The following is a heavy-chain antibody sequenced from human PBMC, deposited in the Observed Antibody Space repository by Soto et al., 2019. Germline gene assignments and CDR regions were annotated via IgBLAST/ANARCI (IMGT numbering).Heavy chain of an antibody. V-gene: IGHV4-34*01. CDR2: INHSGST. Sequence: QVQLQQWGAGLLKPSETLSLTCAVYGGSFSGYYWSWIRHPPGKGLAWIGEINHSGSTNYNPSLKSRVTISVDTSKNQFSLKLSSVTAADTAVYYCARGAAGDYYYGMDVWGQGTTVTVSS. CDR3: ARGAAGDYYYGMDV. CDR1: GGSFSGYY. D-gene: IGHD6-13*01. J-gene: IGHJ6*02.